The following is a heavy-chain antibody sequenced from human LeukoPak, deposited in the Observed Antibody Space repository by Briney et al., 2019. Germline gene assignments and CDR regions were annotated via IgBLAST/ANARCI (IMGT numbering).Heavy chain of an antibody. CDR3: ARGDAYSSSPRWFDP. CDR2: ISSSSYI. CDR1: GFTFSSYS. Sequence: KSGGSLRLSCAASGFTFSSYSMNWVRQAPGKGLEWVSSISSSSYIYYADSVKGRFTISRDNAKNSLYLQMNSLRAEDTAVYYCARGDAYSSSPRWFDPWGQGTLVTVSS. J-gene: IGHJ5*02. V-gene: IGHV3-21*01. D-gene: IGHD6-6*01.